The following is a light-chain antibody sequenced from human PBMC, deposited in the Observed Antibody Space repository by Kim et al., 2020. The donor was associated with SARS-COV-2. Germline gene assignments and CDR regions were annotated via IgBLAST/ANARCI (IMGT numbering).Light chain of an antibody. Sequence: EIVLTQSPGTLSLSPGERATLSCRASQSVTNNYLAWYQQKPGQAPRLIIYGASSRASGVPDRFSGSGSGTDFTLTISRLDPEDFAVYYCQQYGSPLLTFGGGTKVDIK. CDR2: GAS. CDR1: QSVTNNY. V-gene: IGKV3-20*01. J-gene: IGKJ4*01. CDR3: QQYGSPLLT.